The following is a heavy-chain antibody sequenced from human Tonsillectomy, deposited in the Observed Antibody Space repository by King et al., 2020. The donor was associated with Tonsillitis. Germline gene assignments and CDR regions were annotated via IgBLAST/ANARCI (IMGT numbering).Heavy chain of an antibody. CDR2: GHPDDTVP. CDR1: GNIFTFYR. V-gene: IGHV5-51*01. D-gene: IGHD4-23*01. Sequence: QLVQSKEEVKEPGESLKISCKGPGNIFTFYRIGWVRQMPGKGLEWMGVGHPDDTVPIYITSFQGQVSISADKSLSTASLQWSSLKASDTAMYYCVACYGAISGGDIWGQGTAVTVSS. CDR3: VACYGAISGGDI. J-gene: IGHJ3*02.